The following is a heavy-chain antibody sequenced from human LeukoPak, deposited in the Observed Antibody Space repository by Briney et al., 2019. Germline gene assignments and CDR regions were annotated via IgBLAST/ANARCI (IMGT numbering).Heavy chain of an antibody. Sequence: PGGSLRLSCEGFGMTFSDYSMNWVRQAPGEGREWISFISSGGSTIYYAGSVKGRFTISRDNARNTLSLEMNSLRGDDTALYYCAGVDGTFSHNFYMDVWGKGSTVTVSS. V-gene: IGHV3-48*04. CDR3: AGVDGTFSHNFYMDV. CDR2: ISSGGSTI. CDR1: GMTFSDYS. D-gene: IGHD5-24*01. J-gene: IGHJ6*03.